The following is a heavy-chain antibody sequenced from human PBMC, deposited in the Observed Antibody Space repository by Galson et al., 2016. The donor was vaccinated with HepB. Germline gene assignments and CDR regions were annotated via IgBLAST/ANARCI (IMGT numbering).Heavy chain of an antibody. D-gene: IGHD5-24*01. CDR3: ARLDAYNYPYYFDY. CDR1: GGTFSNYV. V-gene: IGHV1-69*06. J-gene: IGHJ4*02. Sequence: SVKVSCKASGGTFSNYVISWVRQAPGQGLEWMGGIIPIFGTANNAQKFQGRVTITADKFTSTAYMELSSLRSEGTAVYYCARLDAYNYPYYFDYWGQGTLVTVS. CDR2: IIPIFGTA.